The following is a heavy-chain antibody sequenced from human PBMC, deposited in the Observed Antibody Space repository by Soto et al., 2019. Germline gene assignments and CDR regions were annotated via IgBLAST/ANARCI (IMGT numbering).Heavy chain of an antibody. J-gene: IGHJ4*02. CDR1: GGSFSGYY. CDR3: ARGSTVAAILFDY. CDR2: INHSGST. Sequence: SETLSLTCAVYGGSFSGYYWTWIRQPPGTGLEWIGEINHSGSTNYNPSLKSRVIISVDTSKNQFSLKLSSVTAADTAVYYCARGSTVAAILFDYWGQGTLVTVSS. V-gene: IGHV4-34*09. D-gene: IGHD2-15*01.